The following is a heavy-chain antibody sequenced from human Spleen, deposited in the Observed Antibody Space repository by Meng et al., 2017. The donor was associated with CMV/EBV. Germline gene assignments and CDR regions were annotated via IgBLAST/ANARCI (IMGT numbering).Heavy chain of an antibody. J-gene: IGHJ6*02. V-gene: IGHV3-30*02. CDR1: GFTFSISP. CDR2: IRSDGTNQ. CDR3: ARRGDFSVVPESYGMGV. D-gene: IGHD2-21*01. Sequence: GESLKISCAASGFTFSISPMHWVRQAPGKGLEWVAFIRSDGTNQYYADSVKGRFTISRDNSKNTLYLDVNSLRAEDTAIYYCARRGDFSVVPESYGMGVWGQGTTVTVSS.